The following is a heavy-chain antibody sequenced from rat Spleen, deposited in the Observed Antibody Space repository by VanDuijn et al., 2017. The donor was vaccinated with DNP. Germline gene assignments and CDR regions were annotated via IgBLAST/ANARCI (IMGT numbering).Heavy chain of an antibody. V-gene: IGHV5S11*01. Sequence: EVQLVESGGDLVQPGRSLKLLCAASGFTFSDYYMAWVRQAPTKGLEWVASISYDGGNTYYRDSVKGRFTISRDNARSSLYLQMDSLRSEETATYYCARHVSTTAGNYGMDAWGQGTSVTVSS. D-gene: IGHD1-2*01. CDR3: ARHVSTTAGNYGMDA. CDR2: ISYDGGNT. J-gene: IGHJ4*01. CDR1: GFTFSDYY.